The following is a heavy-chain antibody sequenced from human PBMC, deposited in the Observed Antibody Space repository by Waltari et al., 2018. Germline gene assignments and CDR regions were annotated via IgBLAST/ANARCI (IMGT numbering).Heavy chain of an antibody. V-gene: IGHV4-59*08. CDR2: IYYSGST. CDR1: GGSISSYY. CDR3: ARHGEGSTVTVWFDP. J-gene: IGHJ5*02. Sequence: QVQLQESGTGLVKPSETLSLTCTVSGGSISSYYWSWIRQPPGQGLDWIGYIYYSGSTNSNPARKSRVTISVDTSKNHFSLKLSSVTAADPALYYCARHGEGSTVTVWFDPWGQGTLVTVSS. D-gene: IGHD4-4*01.